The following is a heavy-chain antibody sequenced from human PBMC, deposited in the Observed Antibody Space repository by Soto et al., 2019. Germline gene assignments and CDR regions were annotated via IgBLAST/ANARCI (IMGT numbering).Heavy chain of an antibody. D-gene: IGHD6-13*01. V-gene: IGHV1-2*02. CDR1: GYTFTGYY. CDR2: INPNSGGT. J-gene: IGHJ5*02. Sequence: ASVKVSCKASGYTFTGYYMHWVRQAPGQGLEWMGWINPNSGGTNYAQKSQGRVTMTRDTSISTAYMELSRLRSDDTAVYYCARGLLDSSSPEPNWFDPWGQGTLVTVSS. CDR3: ARGLLDSSSPEPNWFDP.